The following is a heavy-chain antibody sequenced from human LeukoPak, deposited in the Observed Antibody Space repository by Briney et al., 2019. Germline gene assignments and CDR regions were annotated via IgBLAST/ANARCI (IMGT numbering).Heavy chain of an antibody. CDR2: INPNSGGT. CDR1: GYTFSGYY. Sequence: ASVKVSCKASGYTFSGYYMHWGRRAPGQGLEWMGWINPNSGGTMYAQRFQGRVTMTRDTSISTAYMELSSLRSDDTAVYYCARDVSTVNSYWGQGTLVTVSS. CDR3: ARDVSTVNSY. V-gene: IGHV1-2*02. J-gene: IGHJ4*02. D-gene: IGHD4-17*01.